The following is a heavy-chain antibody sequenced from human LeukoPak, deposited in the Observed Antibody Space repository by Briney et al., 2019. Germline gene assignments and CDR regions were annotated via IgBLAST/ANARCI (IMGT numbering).Heavy chain of an antibody. D-gene: IGHD1-26*01. CDR3: AKDSGTYYKGFDY. Sequence: GGSLRLSCAASGFTFSSYAMSWLRQAPGKVLEWVSTISGSGGSTYYAVSVKGRFTISRDNSKNTLYLQMNSLRAEDTAVYYCAKDSGTYYKGFDYWGQGTLVTVPS. CDR1: GFTFSSYA. J-gene: IGHJ4*02. CDR2: ISGSGGST. V-gene: IGHV3-23*01.